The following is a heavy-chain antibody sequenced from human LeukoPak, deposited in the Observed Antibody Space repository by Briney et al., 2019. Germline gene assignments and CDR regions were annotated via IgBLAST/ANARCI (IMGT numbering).Heavy chain of an antibody. J-gene: IGHJ6*02. V-gene: IGHV3-30-3*01. CDR1: GFTFSSYA. D-gene: IGHD6-13*01. Sequence: GGSLRLSCAASGFTFSSYAMSWVRQAPGKGLEWVAVISYDGSNKYYADSVKGRFTISRDNSKNTLYLQMNSLRAEDTAVYYCARDLSYSTSPGSMDVWGQGTTVTVSS. CDR2: ISYDGSNK. CDR3: ARDLSYSTSPGSMDV.